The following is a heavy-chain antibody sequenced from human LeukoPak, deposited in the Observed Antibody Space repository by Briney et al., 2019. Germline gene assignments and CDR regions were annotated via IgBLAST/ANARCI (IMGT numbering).Heavy chain of an antibody. CDR3: ARQDYDILTGYGGWPKKWFDP. CDR1: GFTFSSYA. V-gene: IGHV3-30*04. CDR2: ISYDGSNK. J-gene: IGHJ5*02. D-gene: IGHD3-9*01. Sequence: GGSLRLSCAASGFTFSSYAMHWVRQAPGKGLEWVAVISYDGSNKYYADSVKGRFTISRDNSKNTLYLQMNSLRAEDTAVYYCARQDYDILTGYGGWPKKWFDPWGQGTLVTVSS.